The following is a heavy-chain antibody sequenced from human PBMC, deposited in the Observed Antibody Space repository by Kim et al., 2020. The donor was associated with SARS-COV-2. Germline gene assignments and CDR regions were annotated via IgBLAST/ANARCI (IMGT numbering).Heavy chain of an antibody. CDR3: AKGWDGYNHAFDI. D-gene: IGHD5-12*01. V-gene: IGHV3-30*18. CDR1: GFSFSSHG. CDR2: ISYHGNNK. J-gene: IGHJ3*02. Sequence: GGSLRLSCAASGFSFSSHGMDWVRQTPGKGLEWVAVISYHGNNKDYADSVKGRFTISRDNSRNTLYLQMDSLRPEDTAVYYCAKGWDGYNHAFDIWGQGTMVKVSS.